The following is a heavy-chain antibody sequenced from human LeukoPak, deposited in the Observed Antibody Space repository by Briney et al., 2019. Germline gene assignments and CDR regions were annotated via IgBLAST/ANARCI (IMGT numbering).Heavy chain of an antibody. CDR2: INIDGGST. D-gene: IGHD3-10*01. V-gene: IGHV3-74*01. Sequence: GGSLRLSCAASGFTFSSYWMHWVRQAPGKGLVWVSRINIDGGSTNYADSVKGRFTISRDNAKNTLYLQMNSLRAEDTAVYYCARAVYYGSGTYVPWGQGTLVTVSS. CDR1: GFTFSSYW. J-gene: IGHJ5*02. CDR3: ARAVYYGSGTYVP.